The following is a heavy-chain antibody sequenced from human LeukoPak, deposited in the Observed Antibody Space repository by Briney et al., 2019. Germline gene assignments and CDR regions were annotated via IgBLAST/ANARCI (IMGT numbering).Heavy chain of an antibody. CDR3: AREGAIAAAGSYYFDY. CDR1: GYTFTGYY. CDR2: INPNSGGT. V-gene: IGHV1-2*02. Sequence: ASVKVSCKASGYTFTGYYMHWVRQAPGQGLEWMGWINPNSGGTNYAQKFQGRVTVTRDTSISTAYMELSRLRSDDTAVYYCAREGAIAAAGSYYFDYWGQGTLVTVSS. D-gene: IGHD6-13*01. J-gene: IGHJ4*02.